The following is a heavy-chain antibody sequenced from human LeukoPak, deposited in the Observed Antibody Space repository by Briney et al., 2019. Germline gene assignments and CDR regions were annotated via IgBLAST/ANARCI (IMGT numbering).Heavy chain of an antibody. CDR3: ARDPDYGAGSAAFDI. J-gene: IGHJ3*02. CDR1: GGSISSRRNY. CDR2: MDYSGST. D-gene: IGHD4-17*01. V-gene: IGHV4-39*07. Sequence: SETLSLTCSVSGGSISSRRNYWGWIRQPPGKGLEWIGTMDYSGSTYYNPSLKSRVTTSLDTSKNEFSLKLSSVTAADTAVYYCARDPDYGAGSAAFDIWGQGTMVTVSS.